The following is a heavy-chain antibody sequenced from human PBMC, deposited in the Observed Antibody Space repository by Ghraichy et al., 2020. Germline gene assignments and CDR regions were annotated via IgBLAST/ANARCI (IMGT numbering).Heavy chain of an antibody. V-gene: IGHV1-69*13. Sequence: SVKVSCKASGGTFSRHTVSWVRQAPGQVLEWMGGIIPMFGTSSYAQILQGRVTITADESSSTAYMELSSLGSEDTAVYYCARANYYGSGSQSDFYWYYGMDVWGQGTTVTVSS. D-gene: IGHD3-10*01. CDR1: GGTFSRHT. J-gene: IGHJ6*02. CDR3: ARANYYGSGSQSDFYWYYGMDV. CDR2: IIPMFGTS.